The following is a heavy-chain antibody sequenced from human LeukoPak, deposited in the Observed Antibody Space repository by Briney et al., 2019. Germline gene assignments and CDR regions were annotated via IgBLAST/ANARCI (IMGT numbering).Heavy chain of an antibody. CDR1: GGSISSSSYY. J-gene: IGHJ4*02. Sequence: SETLSLTCTVSGGSISSSSYYWGWIRQPPGKGLEWIGSIYYSGSTYYNPSLKSRVTISVDTSKNQFSLKLSSVTAADTAVYYCARGSRVSSGYYYSYYFGYWGQGTLVTVSS. V-gene: IGHV4-39*07. CDR3: ARGSRVSSGYYYSYYFGY. CDR2: IYYSGST. D-gene: IGHD3-22*01.